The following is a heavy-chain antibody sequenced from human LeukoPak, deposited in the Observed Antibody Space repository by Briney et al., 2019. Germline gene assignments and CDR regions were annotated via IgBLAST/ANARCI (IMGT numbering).Heavy chain of an antibody. CDR1: GGSISSGGYY. Sequence: PSETLSLTCTVSGGSISSGGYYWSWIRQPPGKGLEWIGYIYHSGSTYYNPSLKSRVTISVDRSKNQFSLKLSSVTAADTAVYYCARAGNLDGYNGWDYWGQGTLVTVSS. J-gene: IGHJ4*02. CDR2: IYHSGST. CDR3: ARAGNLDGYNGWDY. V-gene: IGHV4-30-2*01. D-gene: IGHD5-24*01.